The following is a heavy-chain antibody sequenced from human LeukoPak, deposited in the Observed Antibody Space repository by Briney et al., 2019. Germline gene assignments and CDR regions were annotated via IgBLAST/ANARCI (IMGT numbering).Heavy chain of an antibody. D-gene: IGHD2-15*01. J-gene: IGHJ4*02. V-gene: IGHV3-21*01. CDR1: GFTFSTSS. CDR2: ISSTSGHI. CDR3: TRRHCTATQCFSFDS. Sequence: GGPLRLSCVASGFTFSTSSMNWVRQAPGKGLEWVSSISSTSGHIAYTDSVKGRFTIFRDNAKNSLYLQMNSLRAEDTAVYYCTRRHCTATQCFSFDSWGQGSLVTVSS.